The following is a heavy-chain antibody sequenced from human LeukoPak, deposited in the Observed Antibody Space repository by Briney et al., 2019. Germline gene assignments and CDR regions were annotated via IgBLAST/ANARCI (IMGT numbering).Heavy chain of an antibody. CDR1: GVSISSYY. V-gene: IGHV4-4*07. D-gene: IGHD2-15*01. CDR3: ARQVVAAATTFDY. CDR2: IYTSGST. J-gene: IGHJ4*02. Sequence: SETLSLTCTVSGVSISSYYWTWIRQSAGKGLEWIGRIYTSGSTNYNPSLKSRVTISVDTSKNQFSLKVYSVTAADTAVYYCARQVVAAATTFDYWGQGTLVTVSS.